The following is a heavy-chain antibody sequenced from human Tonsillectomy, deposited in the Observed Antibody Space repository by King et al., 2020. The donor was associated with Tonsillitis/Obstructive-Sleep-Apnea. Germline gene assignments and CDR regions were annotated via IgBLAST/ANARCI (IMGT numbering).Heavy chain of an antibody. D-gene: IGHD3-3*01. CDR2: ISYDGSNK. CDR1: GFTFSSYV. Sequence: VQLVESGGGVVQPGRSLXLSCAXSGFTFSSYVMHWVRQAPGXGLEWVAVISYDGSNKYYADXXKGRFTNSRDNSXNTXYLQMNXLTAEDTAVYYCARERYPRIHXDXWSGTFDYXGQXXLXTVXS. CDR3: ARERYPRIHXDXWSGTFDY. J-gene: IGHJ4*02. V-gene: IGHV3-30*04.